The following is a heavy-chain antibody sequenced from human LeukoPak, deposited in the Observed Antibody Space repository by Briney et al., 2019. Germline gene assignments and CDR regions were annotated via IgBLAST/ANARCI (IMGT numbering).Heavy chain of an antibody. CDR1: GGSISSSSYY. Sequence: SETLSLTCTVSGGSISSSSYYWGWIRQPPGKGLEWIGSIYYSGSTYYNPSLKSRVTISVDTSKNQFSLKLSSVTAADTAVYYCAKDARPLHIAVADYFDYWGQGTLVTVSS. D-gene: IGHD6-19*01. J-gene: IGHJ4*02. V-gene: IGHV4-39*07. CDR2: IYYSGST. CDR3: AKDARPLHIAVADYFDY.